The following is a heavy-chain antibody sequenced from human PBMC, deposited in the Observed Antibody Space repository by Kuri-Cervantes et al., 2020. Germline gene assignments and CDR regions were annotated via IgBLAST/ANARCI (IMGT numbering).Heavy chain of an antibody. CDR2: IYYSGST. CDR3: ARHSWGRDCSGGSCYGGFDP. D-gene: IGHD2-15*01. V-gene: IGHV4-39*01. J-gene: IGHJ5*02. Sequence: SETLSLTCTVSGGSISSSSYYWGWIRQPPGKGLEWIGSIYYSGSTYYNPSLKSRVTISVDTSKNQFSLKLSSVTAADTAVYYCARHSWGRDCSGGSCYGGFDPWGQGTLVTVSS. CDR1: GGSISSSSYY.